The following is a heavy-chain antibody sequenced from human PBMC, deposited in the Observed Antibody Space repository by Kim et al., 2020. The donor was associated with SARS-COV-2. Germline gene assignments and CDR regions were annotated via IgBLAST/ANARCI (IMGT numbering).Heavy chain of an antibody. Sequence: GGSLRLSCEASGFGIDNYCMHWVRQAPGKGLQWVANIRRDGSEKYYLDSLKGRFTVSRDNAKNSLLLQIISLRAEDTAIYYCAKDPRRPLAGNPYFDLWG. CDR1: GFGIDNYC. J-gene: IGHJ2*01. CDR2: IRRDGSEK. CDR3: AKDPRRPLAGNPYFDL. D-gene: IGHD3-16*01. V-gene: IGHV3-7*03.